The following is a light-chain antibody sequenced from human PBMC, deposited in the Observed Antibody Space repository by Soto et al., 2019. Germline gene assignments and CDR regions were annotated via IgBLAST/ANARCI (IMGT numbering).Light chain of an antibody. CDR3: CSYAGSPYV. CDR1: SSDVGSYNL. V-gene: IGLV2-23*02. J-gene: IGLJ1*01. Sequence: QSALTQPASVSGSPGQSITISCTGTSSDVGSYNLVSWYQQHPGKAPKLMIYEVNKRPSGVSNRFSGSKSGNTASLTISGLQAEDEADYYCCSYAGSPYVFGTGTKDTVL. CDR2: EVN.